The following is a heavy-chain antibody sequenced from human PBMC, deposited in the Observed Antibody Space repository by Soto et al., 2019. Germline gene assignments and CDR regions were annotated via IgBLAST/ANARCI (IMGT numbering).Heavy chain of an antibody. D-gene: IGHD4-4*01. CDR2: ISGGGSNT. CDR3: AKDSNKYSSSLRGRYFDY. J-gene: IGHJ4*02. V-gene: IGHV3-23*04. Sequence: EVQLVESGGDFVKPGGSLRISCAASGFPFSSYVMAWVRQAPGKGLEWVSGISGGGSNTFYADSVKGRFTISRDNSKNTLLLQMNSLGAEDTAVYYCAKDSNKYSSSLRGRYFDYWGQGIGVTVSS. CDR1: GFPFSSYV.